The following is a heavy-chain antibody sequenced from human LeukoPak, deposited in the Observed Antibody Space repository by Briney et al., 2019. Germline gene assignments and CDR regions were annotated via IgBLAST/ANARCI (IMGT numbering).Heavy chain of an antibody. CDR1: GGSISSSSYY. V-gene: IGHV4-39*01. D-gene: IGHD4-11*01. CDR3: ARHVHDYSNLPYYFDY. CDR2: IYYSGST. J-gene: IGHJ4*02. Sequence: SETLSLTCTVSGGSISSSSYYWGWIRQPPGKGLEWIGTIYYSGSTYYNPSLKSRVTISVDKSKNQFSLKLSSVTAADTAVYYCARHVHDYSNLPYYFDYWGQGTLVTVSS.